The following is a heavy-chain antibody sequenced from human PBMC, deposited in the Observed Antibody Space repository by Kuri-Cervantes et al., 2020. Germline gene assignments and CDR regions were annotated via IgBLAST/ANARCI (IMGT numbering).Heavy chain of an antibody. Sequence: SETLSLTCTVSGGSISSGSYYWSWIRQPAGKGLEWIGRIYTSGSTNYNPSLKSRVTISVDTSKNQFSLKLSSVTAADTAVYYCARETRHDYVWGSCRYGENYFDYWGQGTLVTVSS. CDR2: IYTSGST. D-gene: IGHD3-16*02. CDR1: GGSISSGSYY. CDR3: ARETRHDYVWGSCRYGENYFDY. J-gene: IGHJ4*02. V-gene: IGHV4-61*02.